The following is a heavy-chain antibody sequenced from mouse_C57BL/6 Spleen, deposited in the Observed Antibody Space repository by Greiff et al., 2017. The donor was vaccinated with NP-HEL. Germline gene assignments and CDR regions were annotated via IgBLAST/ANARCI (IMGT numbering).Heavy chain of an antibody. V-gene: IGHV1-15*01. CDR2: IDPETGGT. J-gene: IGHJ4*01. Sequence: QVQLQQSGAELVRPGASVTLSCKASGYTFTDYEMHWVKQTPVHGLEWIGAIDPETGGTAYNQKFKGKAILTADKSSSTAYMELRSLTSEDSAVYYCTRGLGYAMDYWGQGTSVTVSS. CDR1: GYTFTDYE. CDR3: TRGLGYAMDY.